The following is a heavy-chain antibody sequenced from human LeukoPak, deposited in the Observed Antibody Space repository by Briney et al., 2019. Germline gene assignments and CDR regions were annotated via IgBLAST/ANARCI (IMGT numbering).Heavy chain of an antibody. V-gene: IGHV1-18*01. CDR1: GHTFTSYG. J-gene: IGHJ5*02. Sequence: GASVKVSCKASGHTFTSYGISWVRQAPGQGLEWMGWISAYNGNTNYAQKLQGRVTMTTDTSTSTAYMELRSLRSDDTAVYYCARGGCSSTSCRFPVPRAYWFDPWGQGTLVTVSS. CDR2: ISAYNGNT. CDR3: ARGGCSSTSCRFPVPRAYWFDP. D-gene: IGHD2-2*01.